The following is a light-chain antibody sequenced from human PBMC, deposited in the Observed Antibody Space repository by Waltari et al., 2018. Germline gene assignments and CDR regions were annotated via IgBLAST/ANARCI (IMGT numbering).Light chain of an antibody. V-gene: IGLV3-10*01. J-gene: IGLJ1*01. CDR2: EDT. CDR3: YSSDSTGLRV. Sequence: SYELTQTPSVSVSPGQTARITCSGHELPRKYAYWFQQKSGQAPRPVIYEDTKRPSGIPERFSGSSSGTLATLTITGAQVDDEADYYCYSSDSTGLRVFGGGTTVVVL. CDR1: ELPRKY.